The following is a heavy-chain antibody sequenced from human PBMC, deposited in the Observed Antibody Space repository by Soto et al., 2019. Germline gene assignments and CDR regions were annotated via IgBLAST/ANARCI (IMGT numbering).Heavy chain of an antibody. D-gene: IGHD3-10*01. CDR3: ASRVYGAPL. CDR2: INHSGST. V-gene: IGHV4-34*01. Sequence: SETLSLTCAVYGGSFSGYYWTWIRQPPGTGLEWIGEINHSGSTYYNPSLKSRVTISVDTSKNQFSLKLSSVTAADTAVYYCASRVYGAPLWGQGTLVTVSS. J-gene: IGHJ4*02. CDR1: GGSFSGYY.